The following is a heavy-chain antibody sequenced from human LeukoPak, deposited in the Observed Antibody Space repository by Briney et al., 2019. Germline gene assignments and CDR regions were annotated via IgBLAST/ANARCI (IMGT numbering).Heavy chain of an antibody. CDR1: GFTFSSYW. Sequence: PGGSLRLSCVGSGFTFSSYWMSWVRQAPGKGLEWVSSISVRSNYRYYADSVRGRFTISRDDARDSLFLQMNSLRAEDTAVYFCVRLRRSNDRSGYYYYYDYWGQGTLVTVSS. D-gene: IGHD3-22*01. CDR2: ISVRSNYR. CDR3: VRLRRSNDRSGYYYYYDY. J-gene: IGHJ4*02. V-gene: IGHV3-21*01.